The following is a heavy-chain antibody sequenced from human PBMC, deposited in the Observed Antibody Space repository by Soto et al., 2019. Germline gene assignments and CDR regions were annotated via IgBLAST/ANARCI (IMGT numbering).Heavy chain of an antibody. CDR2: IKQDGSEK. V-gene: IGHV3-7*01. D-gene: IGHD6-13*01. CDR3: ARDRSHSSSWSKIHWFDP. Sequence: GGSLRLSCAASGFTFSSYWMSWVRQAPGKGLEWVANIKQDGSEKYYVDSVKGRFNISRDNAKNSLYLQMNSLRAEDTAVYFCARDRSHSSSWSKIHWFDPWGQGTLVTVSS. J-gene: IGHJ5*02. CDR1: GFTFSSYW.